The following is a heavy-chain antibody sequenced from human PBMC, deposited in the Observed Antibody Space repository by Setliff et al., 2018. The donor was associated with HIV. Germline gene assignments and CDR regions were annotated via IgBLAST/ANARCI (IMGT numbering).Heavy chain of an antibody. CDR3: ARAKYYYDTSAYYGSRDWYFDL. D-gene: IGHD3-22*01. J-gene: IGHJ2*01. CDR1: GGSISSSSYY. CDR2: IYYSGDS. V-gene: IGHV4-39*07. Sequence: KPSETLSLTCTVSGGSISSSSYYWDWIRQPPGKGLEWIATIYYSGDSHYNPSLKSRVTISVDTSKNQFSLKLNSVTAADTAVYYCARAKYYYDTSAYYGSRDWYFDLWGRGTLVTSPQ.